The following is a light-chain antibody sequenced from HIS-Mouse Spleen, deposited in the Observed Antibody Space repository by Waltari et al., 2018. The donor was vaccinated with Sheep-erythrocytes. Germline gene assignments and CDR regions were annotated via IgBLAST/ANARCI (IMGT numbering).Light chain of an antibody. CDR1: SSDVGGYNY. V-gene: IGLV2-11*01. Sequence: QSALTQPRSVSGSPGQSVTISCTGTSSDVGGYNYVSWYQQHPGKAPQLMIYVVSKRPSGVPTRFSGSKSGNTASLTISGLQAEDEADYYCCSYAGSYNHVFATGTKVTVL. J-gene: IGLJ1*01. CDR2: VVS. CDR3: CSYAGSYNHV.